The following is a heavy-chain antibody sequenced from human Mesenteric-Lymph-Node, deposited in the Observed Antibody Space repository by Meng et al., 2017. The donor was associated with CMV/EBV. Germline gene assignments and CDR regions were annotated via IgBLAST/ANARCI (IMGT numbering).Heavy chain of an antibody. D-gene: IGHD3-3*01. CDR3: ARMEGYYAMDV. V-gene: IGHV3-21*01. Sequence: GGSLRLSCAASGFTFSPYNMNWVRQAPGKGLEWVSFISSSSNYLYYTDSVKGRFTISRDNAKNSLYLQMNSLRVEDTAVYYCARMEGYYAMDVWSQGTTVTVSS. CDR1: GFTFSPYN. J-gene: IGHJ6*02. CDR2: ISSSSNYL.